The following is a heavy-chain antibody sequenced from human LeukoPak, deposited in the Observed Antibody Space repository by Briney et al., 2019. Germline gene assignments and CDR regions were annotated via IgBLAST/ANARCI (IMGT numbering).Heavy chain of an antibody. CDR1: GYIFTSYW. V-gene: IGHV5-51*01. D-gene: IGHD3-22*01. J-gene: IGHJ4*02. CDR3: ARQDYYYDSSGYFRLFDY. CDR2: IYPGDSDT. Sequence: GESLKISCKGSGYIFTSYWIGWVRQLPGKGLEWMGIIYPGDSDTRYSPSFQGQVTISADKSISTAYLQWSSLKASDTAMYYCARQDYYYDSSGYFRLFDYWGQGTLVTVSS.